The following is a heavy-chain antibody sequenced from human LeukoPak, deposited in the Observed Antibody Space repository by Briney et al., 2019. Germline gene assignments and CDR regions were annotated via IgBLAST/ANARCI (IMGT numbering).Heavy chain of an antibody. CDR3: AKSLRAALGTGAFDI. CDR1: GFTFSSYA. CDR2: IQDGGSST. J-gene: IGHJ3*02. Sequence: GVCLRLSCVASGFTFSSYAMSWVRQPPGKGLEWVATIQDGGSSTYTDSVKGRFTISRDNSENMLNLQMNSLRAEDTALYYCAKSLRAALGTGAFDIWGQGTMVTVSS. D-gene: IGHD1-1*01. V-gene: IGHV3-23*05.